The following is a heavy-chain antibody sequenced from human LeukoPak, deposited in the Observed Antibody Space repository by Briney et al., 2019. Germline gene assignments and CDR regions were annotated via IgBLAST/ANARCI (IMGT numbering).Heavy chain of an antibody. CDR1: GGTFSSYA. Sequence: SVKVSCTASGGTFSSYAISWVRQAPGQGLEWMGGIIPIFGTANYAQKFQGRVTITADESTSTAYMELSSLRSEDTAVYYCARISGRYSDAFDIWGQGTMVTVSS. D-gene: IGHD1-26*01. V-gene: IGHV1-69*13. J-gene: IGHJ3*02. CDR3: ARISGRYSDAFDI. CDR2: IIPIFGTA.